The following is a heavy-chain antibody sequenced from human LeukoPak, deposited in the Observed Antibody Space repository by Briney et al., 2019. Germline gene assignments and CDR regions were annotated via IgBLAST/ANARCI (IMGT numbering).Heavy chain of an antibody. CDR2: ISSSSSYI. J-gene: IGHJ5*02. Sequence: GGSLSLSCAASGFTFSSYSMNWVRQAPGKGLEWVSSISSSSSYIYYADSVKGRFTISRDNAKNSLYLQMNSLRAEDTAVYYCASTRNLYCSGGSCYRYNWFDPWGQGTLVTVSS. V-gene: IGHV3-21*01. D-gene: IGHD2-15*01. CDR1: GFTFSSYS. CDR3: ASTRNLYCSGGSCYRYNWFDP.